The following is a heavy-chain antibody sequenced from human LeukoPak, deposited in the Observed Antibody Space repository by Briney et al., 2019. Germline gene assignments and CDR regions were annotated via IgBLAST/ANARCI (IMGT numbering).Heavy chain of an antibody. CDR2: IYYSGST. V-gene: IGHV4-39*02. Sequence: PSETLSLTCTVSGGSISSSSYYWGWIRQPPGKGLEWIGSIYYSGSTYYNPSLKSRVTISVDTSKNQFSLKLSSVTAADTAVYYCAREHEGYFDYWGQGTLVTVSS. CDR1: GGSISSSSYY. J-gene: IGHJ4*02. CDR3: AREHEGYFDY.